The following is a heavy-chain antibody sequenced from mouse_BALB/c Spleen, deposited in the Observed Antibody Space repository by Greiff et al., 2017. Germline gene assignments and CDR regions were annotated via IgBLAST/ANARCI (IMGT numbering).Heavy chain of an antibody. CDR1: GYAFTNYL. CDR2: INPGSGGT. Sequence: VQLQQSGAELVRPGTSVKVSCKASGYAFTNYLIEWVKQRPGQGLEWIGVINPGSGGTNYNEKFKGKATLTADKSSSTAYMQLSSLTSDDSAVYFCARESYYGSSSPAYWGQGTLVTVSA. D-gene: IGHD1-1*01. V-gene: IGHV1-54*01. J-gene: IGHJ3*01. CDR3: ARESYYGSSSPAY.